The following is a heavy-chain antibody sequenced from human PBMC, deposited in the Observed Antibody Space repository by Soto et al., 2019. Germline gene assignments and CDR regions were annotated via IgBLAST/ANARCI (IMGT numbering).Heavy chain of an antibody. J-gene: IGHJ4*02. V-gene: IGHV4-59*01. CDR3: ARSISDPRFDY. CDR2: IYYSGST. Sequence: SETLSLTRTVSGGSISSYYWSWIRQPPGKGLEWIGYIYYSGSTNYNPSLKSRVTISVDTSKNQFSLKLSSVTAADTAVYYCARSISDPRFDYWGQGTLVTVSS. D-gene: IGHD2-21*02. CDR1: GGSISSYY.